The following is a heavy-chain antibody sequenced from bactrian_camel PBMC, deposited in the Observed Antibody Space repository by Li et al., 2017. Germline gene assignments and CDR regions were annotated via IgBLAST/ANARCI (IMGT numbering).Heavy chain of an antibody. CDR3: VARDSSLCYSWGSSSYKY. J-gene: IGHJ4*01. D-gene: IGHD2*01. V-gene: IGHV3S53*01. Sequence: HVQLVESGGGSVQIGGSLRLACVVPEDILESYCMGWFRQAPGKEREGVARMTSAGSTDYADYVKGRFTISRDVAKNALYLQMNELKPDDTAMYYCVARDSSLCYSWGSSSYKYWGQGTQVTVS. CDR1: EDILESYC. CDR2: MTSAGST.